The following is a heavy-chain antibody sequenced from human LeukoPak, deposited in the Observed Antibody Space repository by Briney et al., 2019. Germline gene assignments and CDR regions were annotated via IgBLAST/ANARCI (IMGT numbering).Heavy chain of an antibody. J-gene: IGHJ4*02. CDR2: IDYIGSA. V-gene: IGHV4-59*11. Sequence: SETLSLTCTVSGGSISSHYWSWIRQPPGKGLEWIGYIDYIGSANYNPSLKSRVTISRDTSKNQFSLKLNSVTAADTAVYYCARALTGYYYLDYWGQGTLVTVSS. D-gene: IGHD3-9*01. CDR3: ARALTGYYYLDY. CDR1: GGSISSHY.